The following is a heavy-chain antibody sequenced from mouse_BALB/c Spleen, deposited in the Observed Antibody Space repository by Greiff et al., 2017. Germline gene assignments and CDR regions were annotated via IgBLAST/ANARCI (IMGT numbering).Heavy chain of an antibody. CDR1: GYSITSGYY. D-gene: IGHD2-1*01. V-gene: IGHV3-6*02. CDR3: ARGYGNYAYYYAMDY. J-gene: IGHJ4*01. CDR2: ISYDGSN. Sequence: EVHLVESGPGLVKPSQSLSLTCSVTGYSITSGYYWNWIRQFPGNKLEWMGYISYDGSNNYNPSLKNRISITRDTSKNQFFLKLNSVTTEDTATYYGARGYGNYAYYYAMDYWGQGTSVTVSS.